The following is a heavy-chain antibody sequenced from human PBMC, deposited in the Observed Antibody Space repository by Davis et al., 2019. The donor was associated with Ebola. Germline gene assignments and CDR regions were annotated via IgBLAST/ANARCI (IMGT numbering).Heavy chain of an antibody. D-gene: IGHD2-8*01. CDR3: ARTKQNYYYYGMDV. V-gene: IGHV3-48*02. CDR1: GFTFSSYS. CDR2: ISSSSII. J-gene: IGHJ6*02. Sequence: GESLKISCVASGFTFSSYSMNWVRQAPGKGLEWLSYISSSSIIYYADSVKGRFTISRDNGKNSLYLQMNRLRDEDTAVYYCARTKQNYYYYGMDVWGQGTTVTVSS.